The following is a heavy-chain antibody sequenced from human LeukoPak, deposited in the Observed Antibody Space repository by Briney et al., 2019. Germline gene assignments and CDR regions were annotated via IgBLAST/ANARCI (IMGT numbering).Heavy chain of an antibody. CDR1: GYTFTSYY. Sequence: VASVKVSCKASGYTFTSYYMHWVRQAPGQGLEWTGIINPSGGSTSYAQKFQGRVTMTRDTSTSTVYMELSSLRSEDTAVYYCARDFWYYYDSSGYYYDYWGQGTLVTVSS. D-gene: IGHD3-22*01. CDR2: INPSGGST. V-gene: IGHV1-46*01. CDR3: ARDFWYYYDSSGYYYDY. J-gene: IGHJ4*02.